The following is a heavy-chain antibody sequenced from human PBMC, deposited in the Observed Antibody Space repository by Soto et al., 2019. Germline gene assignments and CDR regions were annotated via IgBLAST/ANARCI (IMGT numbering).Heavy chain of an antibody. J-gene: IGHJ4*02. CDR2: ISYDGSNK. CDR1: GFTFSSYA. V-gene: IGHV3-30-3*01. Sequence: QVQLVESRGGVVQPGRSLRLSCAASGFTFSSYAMHWVRQAPGKGLEWVAVISYDGSNKYYADSVKGRFTISRDNSKNTLYLQMNSLRAEDTAVYYCARVVSSGGFDYWGQGTLVTVSS. D-gene: IGHD2-15*01. CDR3: ARVVSSGGFDY.